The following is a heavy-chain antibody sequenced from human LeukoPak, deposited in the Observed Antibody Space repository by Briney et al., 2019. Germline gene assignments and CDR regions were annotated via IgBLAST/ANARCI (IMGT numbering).Heavy chain of an antibody. V-gene: IGHV3-72*01. CDR2: TRNKANSYTT. D-gene: IGHD6-13*01. Sequence: GSLRLSCAAAGFTFSDHYMDWVRKAPGKGLEWVGLTRNKANSYTTEYAASVKGRFTISRDDSKNSLCLQMNSLKTEDTAVYYCARESGVYSSSWYLDYWGQGTLVTVPS. J-gene: IGHJ4*02. CDR1: GFTFSDHY. CDR3: ARESGVYSSSWYLDY.